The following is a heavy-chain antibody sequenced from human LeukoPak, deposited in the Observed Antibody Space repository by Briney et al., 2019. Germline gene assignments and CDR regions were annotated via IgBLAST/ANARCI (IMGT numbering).Heavy chain of an antibody. V-gene: IGHV3-15*01. CDR3: TTDLFRDPGSEGPWDQY. CDR1: GFTFRNSW. D-gene: IGHD3-10*01. CDR2: IKTKTDGGTT. J-gene: IGHJ4*02. Sequence: GGSLRLSCAVSGFTFRNSWMSWVRQVPGKGLEWVGRIKTKTDGGTTDYAAPVKGRFTISRDDSKNTLYLQMNSLKTEDTAVYFCTTDLFRDPGSEGPWDQYWGQGTLVTVSS.